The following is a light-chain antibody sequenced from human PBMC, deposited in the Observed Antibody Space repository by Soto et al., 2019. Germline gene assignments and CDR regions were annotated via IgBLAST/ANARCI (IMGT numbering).Light chain of an antibody. CDR3: SSYTSSSTVV. CDR2: DVS. Sequence: QSALTQPVSVSGSPGQSITISCTGTSSDVGGYNYVSWYQQHPGKAPKLMIYDVSNRPSGVSNRFSGSKPGNTASLTISGLQAEDEDDYYCSSYTSSSTVVFGGATQLTVL. CDR1: SSDVGGYNY. J-gene: IGLJ2*01. V-gene: IGLV2-14*01.